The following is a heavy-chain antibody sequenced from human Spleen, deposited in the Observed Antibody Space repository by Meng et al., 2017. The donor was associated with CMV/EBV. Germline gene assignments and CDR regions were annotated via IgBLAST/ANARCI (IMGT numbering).Heavy chain of an antibody. CDR2: ISNSGTTI. D-gene: IGHD2-2*01. Sequence: DYYMTWIRQAPGKGLEWVSYISNSGTTIYYADSVKGRFTISRDNAKNSLYLQMNSLRAEDTAVYYCARDLGDVVIVTTPMARGWFDPWGQGILVTVSS. CDR1: DYY. J-gene: IGHJ5*02. CDR3: ARDLGDVVIVTTPMARGWFDP. V-gene: IGHV3-11*01.